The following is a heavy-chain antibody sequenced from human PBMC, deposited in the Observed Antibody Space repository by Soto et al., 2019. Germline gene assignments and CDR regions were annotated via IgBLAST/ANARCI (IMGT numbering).Heavy chain of an antibody. CDR3: AKVRDSSGSTFDY. D-gene: IGHD3-22*01. V-gene: IGHV3-30*18. J-gene: IGHJ4*02. CDR1: GFTFSSYG. CDR2: ISYDGSNK. Sequence: GGSLRLSCAASGFTFSSYGMHWVRQAPGKGLEWVAVISYDGSNKYYVDSVKGRFTISRDNSKNTLYLQMNSLRAEDTAVYYCAKVRDSSGSTFDYWGQGTLVTVSS.